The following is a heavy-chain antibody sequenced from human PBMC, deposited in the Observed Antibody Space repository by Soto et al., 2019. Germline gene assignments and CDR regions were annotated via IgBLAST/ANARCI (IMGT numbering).Heavy chain of an antibody. V-gene: IGHV1-18*01. D-gene: IGHD3-10*01. CDR3: ARVWYDGNSGAFDI. CDR1: GYNFILHG. J-gene: IGHJ3*02. Sequence: ASVKVSCKASGYNFILHGISWVRQAPGQGLEWMGWISAYNGNTNYAQNFQDRVTMTTDPSTSTVNMELRSLRSDDTAVYYCARVWYDGNSGAFDIWGQGTKVTVSS. CDR2: ISAYNGNT.